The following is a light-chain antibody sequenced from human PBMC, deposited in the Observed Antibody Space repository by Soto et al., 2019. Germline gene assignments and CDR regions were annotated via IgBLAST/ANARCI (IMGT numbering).Light chain of an antibody. V-gene: IGKV3-15*01. J-gene: IGKJ1*01. Sequence: EIVMTQSPATLSVSPGERATLSCRACQSVTSNLAWYQQKPGQAPRLLIYDASTSATGIPARFSGSGSGTEFTLTISSLQSEDFAVFYCQQYFDWPQSFGQGTKVDIK. CDR2: DAS. CDR3: QQYFDWPQS. CDR1: QSVTSN.